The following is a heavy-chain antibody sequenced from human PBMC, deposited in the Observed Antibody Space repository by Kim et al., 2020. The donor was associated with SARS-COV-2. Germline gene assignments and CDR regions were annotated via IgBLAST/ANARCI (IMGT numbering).Heavy chain of an antibody. Sequence: SETLSLTCTVSGGSISSYYWTWIRQPPREGLEWIGFISNSGSTNHNPSLKSRVTMSIDMSKKQFSLKLMSVTAADTAVYYCARAGRGYNYAYASWGRGTL. CDR1: GGSISSYY. D-gene: IGHD5-18*01. J-gene: IGHJ5*02. CDR2: ISNSGST. V-gene: IGHV4-59*01. CDR3: ARAGRGYNYAYAS.